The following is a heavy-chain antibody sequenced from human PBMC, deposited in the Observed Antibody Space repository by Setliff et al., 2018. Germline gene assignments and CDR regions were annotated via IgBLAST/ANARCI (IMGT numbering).Heavy chain of an antibody. CDR2: INHSGST. CDR1: GGSFSGYY. J-gene: IGHJ5*02. D-gene: IGHD3-10*01. V-gene: IGHV4-34*01. Sequence: PSETLSLTCAVYGGSFSGYYWSWIRQPPGKGLEWIGEINHSGSTNYNPSLKSRVNISVDTSKHQFSLKLSSVTAEDTAVYYCARDPFGNPVFDPWGQGTLVTVSS. CDR3: ARDPFGNPVFDP.